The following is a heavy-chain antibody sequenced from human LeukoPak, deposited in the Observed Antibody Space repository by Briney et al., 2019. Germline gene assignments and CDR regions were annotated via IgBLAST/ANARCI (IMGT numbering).Heavy chain of an antibody. CDR3: ARPNSSWSRHNFDP. Sequence: PSETLSLTCAVHVDSFTDYYWTWIRQPPGKGLEWIGQINHRGSINYNPSLRSRVTISVDTSKNQFSLKLSSVTAADTAVYYCARPNSSWSRHNFDPWGQGTLVTVSS. CDR2: INHRGSI. D-gene: IGHD6-13*01. V-gene: IGHV4-34*01. CDR1: VDSFTDYY. J-gene: IGHJ5*02.